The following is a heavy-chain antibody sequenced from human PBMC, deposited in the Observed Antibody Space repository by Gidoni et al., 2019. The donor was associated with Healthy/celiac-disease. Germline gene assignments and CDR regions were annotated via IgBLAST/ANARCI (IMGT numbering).Heavy chain of an antibody. CDR2: INPNSGGT. Sequence: QVQLVQSGAEVKKPGASVTVSCQASGSTFTGYYMHWVRQAPGQGLEWMGWINPNSGGTNDAQKFQGRVTMTRDTSISTAYMELSRLRSDDTAVYYCARGVDVLRFLEWLSEFDYWGQGTLVTVSS. V-gene: IGHV1-2*02. D-gene: IGHD3-3*01. J-gene: IGHJ4*02. CDR1: GSTFTGYY. CDR3: ARGVDVLRFLEWLSEFDY.